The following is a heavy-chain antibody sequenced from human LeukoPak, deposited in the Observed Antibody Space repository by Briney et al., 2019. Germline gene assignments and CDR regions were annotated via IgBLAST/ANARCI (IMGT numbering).Heavy chain of an antibody. Sequence: PEGSLRLSCAASGFTFSSYAMSWVRQAPGKGLEWVSAISGSGGSTYYADSVKGRFTISRDNSKNTLYLQMNSLRAEDTAVYYCAKSSAGYSSSPYYFDYWGQGTLVTVSS. V-gene: IGHV3-23*01. CDR3: AKSSAGYSSSPYYFDY. CDR1: GFTFSSYA. CDR2: ISGSGGST. J-gene: IGHJ4*02. D-gene: IGHD6-13*01.